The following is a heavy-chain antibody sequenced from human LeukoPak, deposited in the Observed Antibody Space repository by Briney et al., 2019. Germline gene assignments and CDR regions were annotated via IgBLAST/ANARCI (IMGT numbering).Heavy chain of an antibody. J-gene: IGHJ6*04. V-gene: IGHV4-34*01. CDR2: VNHSGST. CDR3: ASLLLDV. CDR1: GGSFSDYY. Sequence: AETLSLTCAVYGGSFSDYYWSGIRQPPGKGLEWIGDVNHSGSTNYNPSLKSRITISLDTSKNQVSLKLTSVTAADTAVYYCASLLLDVWGKGTTVTVSS.